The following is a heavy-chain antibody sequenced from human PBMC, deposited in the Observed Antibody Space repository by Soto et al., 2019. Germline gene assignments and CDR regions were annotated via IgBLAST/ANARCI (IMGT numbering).Heavy chain of an antibody. D-gene: IGHD4-17*01. CDR1: GFSFSTYG. Sequence: GSLRLSCASSGFSFSTYGMHWVRQAPGKGLEWVAFISNDGSNKYYADSVKGRFTISRDNSKNTLYLQMNSLRAEDTAVYYCARASTTVTTLDYWGQGTLVTVSS. CDR2: ISNDGSNK. J-gene: IGHJ4*02. CDR3: ARASTTVTTLDY. V-gene: IGHV3-30*03.